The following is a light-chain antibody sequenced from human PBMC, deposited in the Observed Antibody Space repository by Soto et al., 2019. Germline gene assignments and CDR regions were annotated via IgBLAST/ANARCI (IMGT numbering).Light chain of an antibody. V-gene: IGKV3-15*01. CDR1: QTIKTN. CDR3: QQYNDWPPRA. J-gene: IGKJ1*01. Sequence: EIVMTQSPATLSVSPGERATLSCRASQTIKTNLAWYQQKPGQTPRLLIYGASTRATAIPARFSGSGSGTEFTLTVSSLQSEDFGVYYCQQYNDWPPRAFGQGTKVEIK. CDR2: GAS.